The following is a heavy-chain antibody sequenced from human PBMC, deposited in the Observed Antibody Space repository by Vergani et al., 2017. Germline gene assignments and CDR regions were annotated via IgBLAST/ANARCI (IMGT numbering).Heavy chain of an antibody. D-gene: IGHD3-16*01. Sequence: VQLVESGGGLVKPGGSLRLSCAASGFTFSSYGMHWVRQAPGKGLEWVAVIWYDGSNKYYADSVKGRFTISRDNSKNTLYLQMNSLRAEDTAVYYCARDGGRGHAADYWGQGTLVTVSS. CDR1: GFTFSSYG. CDR2: IWYDGSNK. J-gene: IGHJ4*02. V-gene: IGHV3-33*01. CDR3: ARDGGRGHAADY.